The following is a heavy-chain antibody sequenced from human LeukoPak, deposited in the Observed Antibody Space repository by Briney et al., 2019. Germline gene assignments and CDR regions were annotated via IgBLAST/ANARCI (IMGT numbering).Heavy chain of an antibody. V-gene: IGHV3-30*18. J-gene: IGHJ4*02. CDR2: ISYDGSNK. Sequence: PGRSLRLSCAASGFTFSSYGMHWVRQAPGKGLEWVAVISYDGSNKYYADSVKGRFTISRDNSKNTLYLQMNSLRAEDTAVYYCAKSGGDYGFDYWGQGTLVTVSS. CDR3: AKSGGDYGFDY. CDR1: GFTFSSYG. D-gene: IGHD4-17*01.